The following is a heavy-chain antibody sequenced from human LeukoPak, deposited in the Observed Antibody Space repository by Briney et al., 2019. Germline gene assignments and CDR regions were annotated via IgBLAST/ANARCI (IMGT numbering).Heavy chain of an antibody. D-gene: IGHD5-18*01. CDR2: ISGSGGST. Sequence: QTGGSLRLSCAASGFTFSSYAMSGVRQAPGKGLEWVSAISGSGGSTYYADSVKGRFTISRDNSKNTLYLQMNSLRAEDTAVYYCAALRGYSYGGYFDYWGQGTLVTVSA. CDR1: GFTFSSYA. CDR3: AALRGYSYGGYFDY. J-gene: IGHJ4*02. V-gene: IGHV3-23*01.